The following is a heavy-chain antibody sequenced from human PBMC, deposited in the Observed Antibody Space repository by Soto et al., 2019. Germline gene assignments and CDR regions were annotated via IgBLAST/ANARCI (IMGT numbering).Heavy chain of an antibody. V-gene: IGHV3-23*01. J-gene: IGHJ3*02. CDR1: GFTFSSYA. Sequence: EVQLLESGGDLVQPGGSLRLSCAASGFTFSSYAMSLVRQAPGKGLEWVSVINGSGNYTDYADSVKGRFTISRDNSKNRVYMQMNSLRAEDTAIYYCAKKGGLASRGALDIWGQGTKVTVSS. CDR3: AKKGGLASRGALDI. CDR2: INGSGNYT. D-gene: IGHD6-6*01.